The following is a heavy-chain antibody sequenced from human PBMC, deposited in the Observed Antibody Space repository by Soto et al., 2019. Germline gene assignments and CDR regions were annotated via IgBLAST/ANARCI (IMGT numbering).Heavy chain of an antibody. CDR1: GASIISENW. CDR2: IHHTGST. J-gene: IGHJ4*02. D-gene: IGHD1-26*01. V-gene: IGHV4-4*02. Sequence: QVQLQESGPGLVKPLGTLSLTCAVSGASIISENWWTWVRQSPGKGLEWIGEIHHTGSTTYNPSLDSRVTMSVDKSKNLFSLILSSVTAADTALYYCAKSWELRRFFASWGQGTLVTVSS. CDR3: AKSWELRRFFAS.